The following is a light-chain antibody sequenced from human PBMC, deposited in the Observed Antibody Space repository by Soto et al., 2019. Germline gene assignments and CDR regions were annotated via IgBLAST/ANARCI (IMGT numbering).Light chain of an antibody. CDR1: QSVSSY. V-gene: IGKV3-11*01. Sequence: EIGLTQSPATLSLSPGERATLSCRASQSVSSYLAWYQQKPGQAPRLLIYDAYNRATGIPARFSGSGSGTDFTLTISSLEPEDFAVYYCQQRSNWLTFGGGTKVEIK. J-gene: IGKJ4*01. CDR3: QQRSNWLT. CDR2: DAY.